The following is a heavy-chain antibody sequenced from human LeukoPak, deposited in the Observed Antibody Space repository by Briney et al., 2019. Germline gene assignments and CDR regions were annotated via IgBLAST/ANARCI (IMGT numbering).Heavy chain of an antibody. CDR1: GYTFLDYW. V-gene: IGHV5-51*01. CDR3: GRRRGVSASSFDI. Sequence: GESLKISCKGAGYTFLDYWIGWVRQMPGKGLEYRGIIYPGDSYSRYSPSFQGHVTLSVDTSISTVFLQWSSLKASDTAIFYCGRRRGVSASSFDIWGQGTMVTVSS. J-gene: IGHJ3*02. CDR2: IYPGDSYS. D-gene: IGHD3-10*01.